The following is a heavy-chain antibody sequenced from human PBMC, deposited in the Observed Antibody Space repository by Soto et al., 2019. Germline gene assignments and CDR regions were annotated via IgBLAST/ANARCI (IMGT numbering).Heavy chain of an antibody. Sequence: QVQLVQSGAEVKKPGSSVKVSCKASGGTFSSYAISWVRQAPGQGLEWMGGIIPIFGTANYAQKFQGRVTITADESTSTAYMELSSLRSEDTAVYYCARDRYSGSSSYLYYFDYWGQGTLVTVSS. J-gene: IGHJ4*02. CDR1: GGTFSSYA. CDR2: IIPIFGTA. D-gene: IGHD1-26*01. V-gene: IGHV1-69*12. CDR3: ARDRYSGSSSYLYYFDY.